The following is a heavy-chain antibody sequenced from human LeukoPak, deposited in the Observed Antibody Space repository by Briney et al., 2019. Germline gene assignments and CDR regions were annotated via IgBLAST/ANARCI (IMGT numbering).Heavy chain of an antibody. CDR1: GGSFSGYY. CDR3: AGGGLWVITNFFDY. V-gene: IGHV4-34*01. Sequence: SETLSLTCAVYGGSFSGYYWSWIRQPPGKGLEWIGEINHSGSTNYNPSLKSRVTISVDTSKNQFSLKLSSVTAADTAVYYCAGGGLWVITNFFDYWGQGTLVTVSS. J-gene: IGHJ4*02. CDR2: INHSGST. D-gene: IGHD3-22*01.